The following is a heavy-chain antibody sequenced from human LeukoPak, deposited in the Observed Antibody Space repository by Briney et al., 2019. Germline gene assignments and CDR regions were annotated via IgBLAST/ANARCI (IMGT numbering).Heavy chain of an antibody. CDR2: LQKDGSDI. J-gene: IGHJ4*02. Sequence: GGSLRLSCAASGFTFSYYGMHWVRQAPDKGLEWVAFLQKDGSDIHYADSVEGRFTISRDNAKNSVYLQMSSLRAEDTAVYYCATNSDWCFDYWGQGTLVTVSS. CDR1: GFTFSYYG. V-gene: IGHV3-30*02. CDR3: ATNSDWCFDY. D-gene: IGHD6-19*01.